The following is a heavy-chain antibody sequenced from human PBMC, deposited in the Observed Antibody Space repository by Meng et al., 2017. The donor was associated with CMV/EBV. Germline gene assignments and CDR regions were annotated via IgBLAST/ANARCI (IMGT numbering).Heavy chain of an antibody. CDR3: ARGRLFCSSTSCRNGGIGY. J-gene: IGHJ4*02. V-gene: IGHV1-8*03. D-gene: IGHD2-2*01. Sequence: ASVKVSCKASGYTFTSYDINWVRQATGQGLEWMGWMNPNSGNTGYAQKFQGRVTITRNTSISTAYMELSSLRSEGTAVYYCARGRLFCSSTSCRNGGIGYWGQGTLVTVSS. CDR2: MNPNSGNT. CDR1: GYTFTSYD.